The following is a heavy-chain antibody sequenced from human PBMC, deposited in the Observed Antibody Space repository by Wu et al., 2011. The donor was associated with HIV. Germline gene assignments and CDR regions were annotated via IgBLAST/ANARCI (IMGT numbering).Heavy chain of an antibody. V-gene: IGHV1-2*02. CDR2: INPNSGGT. CDR3: ARPDCGGDCYPGDY. D-gene: IGHD2-21*01. Sequence: QVQLVQSGAEVKKPGASVRVSCKASGYTFTGYYIHWVRQAPGQGLEWMGWINPNSGGTNYAQKFQGRVTMTRDTSISTAYMQLSRLRSDDTAVYYCARPDCGGDCYPGDYWGPGNPGHRLL. CDR1: GYTFTGYY. J-gene: IGHJ4*02.